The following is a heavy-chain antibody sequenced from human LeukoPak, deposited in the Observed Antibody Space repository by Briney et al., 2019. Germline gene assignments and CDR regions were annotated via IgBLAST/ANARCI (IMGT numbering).Heavy chain of an antibody. CDR2: IKQDGSEK. CDR1: GFTFSSYW. V-gene: IGHV3-7*04. J-gene: IGHJ4*02. D-gene: IGHD3-3*01. CDR3: ARVPGGYDFWSGLEYYFDY. Sequence: GGSLRLSCAASGFTFSSYWMSWVRQAPGKGLEWVANIKQDGSEKYYVDSVKGRFTISRDNAKNSLYLQMNSLRAEDTAVYYCARVPGGYDFWSGLEYYFDYWGQGTLVTVSS.